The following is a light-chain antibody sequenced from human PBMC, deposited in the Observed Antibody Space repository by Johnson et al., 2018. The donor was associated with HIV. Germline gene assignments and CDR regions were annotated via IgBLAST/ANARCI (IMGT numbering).Light chain of an antibody. CDR2: ENN. V-gene: IGLV1-51*02. J-gene: IGLJ1*01. CDR3: GTWDTSPGAHYA. Sequence: QSVLTQPPSVSAAPGQKVTISCSGSSSNIGNNYVSWYQQLPGTAPRLLIYENNKRPSGTPDRFSGSKSGTSATLDITGLQTGDEADFYCGTWDTSPGAHYAFGSGTKVTVL. CDR1: SSNIGNNY.